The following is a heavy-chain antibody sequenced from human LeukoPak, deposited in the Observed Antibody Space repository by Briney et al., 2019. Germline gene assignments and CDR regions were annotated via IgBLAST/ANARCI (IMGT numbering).Heavy chain of an antibody. Sequence: GASVKVSCKASGYTFTGYYMHWVRQAPGQGLEWMGWINPNSGGTNYAQKFQGRVTMTRDTSISTAYMELSRLRSDDTAVYYCARGGYDILPGSNGMDVWGQGTTVTVSS. CDR2: INPNSGGT. V-gene: IGHV1-2*02. CDR3: ARGGYDILPGSNGMDV. J-gene: IGHJ6*02. D-gene: IGHD3-9*01. CDR1: GYTFTGYY.